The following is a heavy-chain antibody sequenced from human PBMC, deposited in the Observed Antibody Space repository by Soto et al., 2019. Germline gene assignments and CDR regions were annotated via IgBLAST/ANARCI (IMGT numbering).Heavy chain of an antibody. CDR3: ARRGVATIMNY. V-gene: IGHV3-21*01. CDR1: GFTFSSYS. D-gene: IGHD5-12*01. Sequence: EVQLVESGGGLVKPGGSLRLSCAASGFTFSSYSMNWVRQAPGKGLEWVSAISSSSSYIYYADSVKGRFTISRDNAKNSLYLQMNSLRAEDTAVYYCARRGVATIMNYWGQGTLVTVSS. CDR2: ISSSSSYI. J-gene: IGHJ4*02.